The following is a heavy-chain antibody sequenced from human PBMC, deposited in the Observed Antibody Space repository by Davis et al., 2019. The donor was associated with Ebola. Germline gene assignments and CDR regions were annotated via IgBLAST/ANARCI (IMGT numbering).Heavy chain of an antibody. V-gene: IGHV1-69*13. CDR3: ARDRSIVATYHYFDY. J-gene: IGHJ4*02. D-gene: IGHD5-12*01. CDR1: GGTFSSYA. CDR2: IIPIFGTA. Sequence: SVKVSCKASGGTFSSYAISWVRQAPGQGLEWMGGIIPIFGTANYAQKFQGRVTITADESTSTAYMELSSLRSEDTAVYYCARDRSIVATYHYFDYWGQGALVTVSS.